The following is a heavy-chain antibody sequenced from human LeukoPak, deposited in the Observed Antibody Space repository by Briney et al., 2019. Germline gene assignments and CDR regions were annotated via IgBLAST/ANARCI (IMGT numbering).Heavy chain of an antibody. Sequence: ASVKVSCKASGYTFTGYYMHWVRQAPGQGLEWMGWINPDSGGTNYAQKFQGRVTMTRDTSISTAYMDLSRLRSDDTAVYYCARDWSYAPRPYYMDVWGKGTTVTVSS. CDR1: GYTFTGYY. CDR3: ARDWSYAPRPYYMDV. J-gene: IGHJ6*03. V-gene: IGHV1-2*02. CDR2: INPDSGGT. D-gene: IGHD2-2*01.